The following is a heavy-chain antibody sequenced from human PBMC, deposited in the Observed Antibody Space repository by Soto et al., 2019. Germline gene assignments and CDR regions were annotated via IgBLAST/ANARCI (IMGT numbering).Heavy chain of an antibody. CDR1: GYSISSGYY. J-gene: IGHJ6*02. V-gene: IGHV4-38-2*01. CDR2: IYHSGST. Sequence: SETLSLTCAVSGYSISSGYYWGWIRQPPGKGLEWIGSIYHSGSTYYNPSLKSRVTISVDTSKNQFSLKLSSVTAADTAVYYCARVPRYDSSGYNHNNGMDVWGQGTTVTVS. CDR3: ARVPRYDSSGYNHNNGMDV. D-gene: IGHD3-22*01.